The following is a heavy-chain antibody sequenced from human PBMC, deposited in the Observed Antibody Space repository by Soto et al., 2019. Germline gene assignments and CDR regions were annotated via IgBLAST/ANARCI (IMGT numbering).Heavy chain of an antibody. D-gene: IGHD5-12*01. CDR1: GGTFSSYA. Sequence: GASVKVSCKASGGTFSSYAISWVRQAPGQGLEWMGGIIPIFGTANYAQKFQGRVTITADESTSTAYMELSSLRSEDTAVYYCARSSRRDGYNDDAFDIWGQGTMVTV. CDR2: IIPIFGTA. V-gene: IGHV1-69*13. CDR3: ARSSRRDGYNDDAFDI. J-gene: IGHJ3*02.